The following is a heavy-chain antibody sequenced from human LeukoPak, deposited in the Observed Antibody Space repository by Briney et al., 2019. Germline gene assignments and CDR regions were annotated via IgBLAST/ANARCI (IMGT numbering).Heavy chain of an antibody. V-gene: IGHV4-39*07. CDR3: AMIRGYDILTGYLDY. J-gene: IGHJ4*02. D-gene: IGHD3-9*01. CDR1: GGSISSSSYH. CDR2: IYYSGST. Sequence: SETLSLTCTVSGGSISSSSYHWGWIRQSPGKGLEWIGSIYYSGSTYYNPSLKSRVTISVDTSKNQFSLKLSSVTAADTAVYYCAMIRGYDILTGYLDYWGQGTLVTVSS.